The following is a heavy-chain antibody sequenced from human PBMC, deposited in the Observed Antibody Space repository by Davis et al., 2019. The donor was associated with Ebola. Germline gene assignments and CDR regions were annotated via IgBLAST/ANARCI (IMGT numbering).Heavy chain of an antibody. J-gene: IGHJ4*02. CDR1: GFTFSNSA. V-gene: IGHV3-23*01. Sequence: GESLKISCAASGFTFSNSAMSWVRQAPGKGLEWVSTISGSGGSTYYADSVKGRFTISRDNSKNTLYLQMNSLRADDTAVYYCARCRSGIYSAVDYWGQGTLVTVSS. CDR3: ARCRSGIYSAVDY. CDR2: ISGSGGST. D-gene: IGHD1-26*01.